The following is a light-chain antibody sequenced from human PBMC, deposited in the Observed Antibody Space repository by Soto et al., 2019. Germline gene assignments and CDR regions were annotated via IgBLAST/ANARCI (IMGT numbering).Light chain of an antibody. V-gene: IGLV1-44*01. CDR3: AAWDDSLNGPLYV. CDR2: SNN. Sequence: QSVLTQPPSASGTPGQRVTISCSGSSSNIGSNTVIWYQQLPGTAPKLLIYSNNQRPPGVPDRFSGSKSGTSASLAISGRQSEDEAAYYCAAWDDSLNGPLYVFGTGTKLTVL. CDR1: SSNIGSNT. J-gene: IGLJ1*01.